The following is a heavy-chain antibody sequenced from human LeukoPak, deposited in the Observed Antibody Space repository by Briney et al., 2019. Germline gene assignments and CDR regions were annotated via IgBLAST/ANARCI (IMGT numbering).Heavy chain of an antibody. CDR1: GFTFSTYP. CDR2: IADDGKDK. D-gene: IGHD2-2*01. V-gene: IGHV3-30*04. CDR3: ARMSRTGLLLGYAFDI. Sequence: GGSLRLSCTASGFTFSTYPIHWVRQAPGKGLEWVAVIADDGKDKHYVESVKGRFTISRDNSKNTLYLQMNSLRVEDTAVYYCARMSRTGLLLGYAFDIWGQGTMATVSS. J-gene: IGHJ3*02.